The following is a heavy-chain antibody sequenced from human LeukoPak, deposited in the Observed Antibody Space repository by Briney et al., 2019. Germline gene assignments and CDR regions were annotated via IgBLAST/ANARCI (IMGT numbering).Heavy chain of an antibody. V-gene: IGHV3-53*01. D-gene: IGHD1-26*01. J-gene: IGHJ4*02. Sequence: GGSLRLSCAASGFTVSSNYMSWVRQAPGKGLEWVSVIYSGGSTYYADSVKGRFTISRDDSKNTLYLQMNSLRAEDTAVYYCARARYSGSYDFDYWGQGTLVTVSS. CDR1: GFTVSSNY. CDR2: IYSGGST. CDR3: ARARYSGSYDFDY.